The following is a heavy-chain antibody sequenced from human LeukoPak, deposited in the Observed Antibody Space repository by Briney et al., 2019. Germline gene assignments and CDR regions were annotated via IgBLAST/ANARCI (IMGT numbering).Heavy chain of an antibody. V-gene: IGHV3-30-3*01. CDR2: ISYDGSNK. CDR3: ARVSDILTGYWGGFDY. Sequence: GGSLRLSCAASGFTFSSYAMSWVRQAPGKGLEWVAVISYDGSNKYYADSVKGRFTISRDNSKNTLYLQMNSLRAEDTAVYYCARVSDILTGYWGGFDYWGQGTLVTVSS. J-gene: IGHJ4*02. D-gene: IGHD3-9*01. CDR1: GFTFSSYA.